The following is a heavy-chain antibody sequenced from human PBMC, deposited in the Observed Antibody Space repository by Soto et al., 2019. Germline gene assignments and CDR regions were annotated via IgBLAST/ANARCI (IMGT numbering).Heavy chain of an antibody. CDR3: ARAAAAAPALGYYYGMDV. J-gene: IGHJ6*02. D-gene: IGHD6-13*01. CDR2: IYYSGST. Sequence: SETLSLTCTVSGGSISSYYWSWIRQPPGKGLEWIGYIYYSGSTNYNPSLKSRVTISVDTSKNQFSLKLSSVTAADTAVYYCARAAAAAPALGYYYGMDVWGQGTTVTVS. CDR1: GGSISSYY. V-gene: IGHV4-59*01.